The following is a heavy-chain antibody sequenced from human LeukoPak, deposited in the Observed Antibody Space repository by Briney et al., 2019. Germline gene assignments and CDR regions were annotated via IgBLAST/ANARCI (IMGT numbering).Heavy chain of an antibody. D-gene: IGHD2-15*01. J-gene: IGHJ4*02. V-gene: IGHV3-30*02. CDR3: AKEGVYCSGGSCSFDY. CDR1: GFTFSSYG. Sequence: GGSLRLSCAASGFTFSSYGMHWVRQAPGKGLEWVAFIRYDGSNKYYADSVKGRFTISRDNSKNTLYLQMNSLRAEDTAVYYCAKEGVYCSGGSCSFDYWGQGTLVTVSS. CDR2: IRYDGSNK.